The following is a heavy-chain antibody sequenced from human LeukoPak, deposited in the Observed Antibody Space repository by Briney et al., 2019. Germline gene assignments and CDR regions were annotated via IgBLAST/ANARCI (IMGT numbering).Heavy chain of an antibody. V-gene: IGHV1-69*13. CDR2: IIPVFNSP. CDR1: GGAFSSSA. D-gene: IGHD2/OR15-2a*01. J-gene: IGHJ4*02. Sequence: SVKVSCKASGGAFSSSAVSWVRQAPGQGLEWMGGIIPVFNSPNYAQKFLGGLTITADESTRTAYMELSSLRSEDTAVYYCARDYGVGSTAFDYFWGQGTLVTVSS. CDR3: ARDYGVGSTAFDYF.